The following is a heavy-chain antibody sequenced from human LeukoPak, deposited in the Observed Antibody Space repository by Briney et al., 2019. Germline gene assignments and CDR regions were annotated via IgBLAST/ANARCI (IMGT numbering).Heavy chain of an antibody. CDR1: GYTFTNFG. V-gene: IGHV1-18*01. J-gene: IGHJ4*02. D-gene: IGHD3-16*02. CDR3: ARDRRDYIRGSYRPFDY. CDR2: ISAYKANT. Sequence: ASVKVSCKASGYTFTNFGFSWMRQAPGQGLEWMGWISAYKANTNYAQNFQGRVTMTTDTSTSTAYMTLRSLRSDDTAVYYCARDRRDYIRGSYRPFDYWGQGTLVTVSS.